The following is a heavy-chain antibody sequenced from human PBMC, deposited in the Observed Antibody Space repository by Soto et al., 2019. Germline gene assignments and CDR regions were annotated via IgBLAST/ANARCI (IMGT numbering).Heavy chain of an antibody. CDR2: GNSKTDGGTK. Sequence: GGSLRLSCAASGFTFNNAWISWVRQAPGEGLEWVARGNSKTDGGTKDYAAPVKGRFTISSDDSSNTLFLQMNSLKTVDTAVYYCAKCRRSGGLDPYFHNWGQGTMVTVSS. V-gene: IGHV3-15*01. CDR1: GFTFNNAW. CDR3: AKCRRSGGLDPYFHN. J-gene: IGHJ4*02. D-gene: IGHD2-15*01.